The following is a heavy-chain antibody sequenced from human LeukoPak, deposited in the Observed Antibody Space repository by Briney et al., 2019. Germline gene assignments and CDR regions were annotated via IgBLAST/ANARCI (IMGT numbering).Heavy chain of an antibody. Sequence: GESLKISCKGSGYTFTSHYMHWVRQAPGQGLEWMGIINPTSGSTNYAQKFQGRITMTRDTSTTTVYMELSSLRSEDTAVYYCARDGYKGYSESYYEDCWGQGTLVTVSS. CDR2: INPTSGST. V-gene: IGHV1-46*01. CDR3: ARDGYKGYSESYYEDC. CDR1: GYTFTSHY. D-gene: IGHD1-26*01. J-gene: IGHJ4*02.